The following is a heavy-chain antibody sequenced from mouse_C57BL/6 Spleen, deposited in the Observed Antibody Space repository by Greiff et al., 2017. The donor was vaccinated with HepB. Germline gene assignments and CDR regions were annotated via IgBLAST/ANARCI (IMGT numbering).Heavy chain of an antibody. CDR2: INPYNGGT. CDR1: GYTFTDYY. J-gene: IGHJ1*03. V-gene: IGHV1-19*01. D-gene: IGHD2-5*01. Sequence: VQLKESGPVLVKPGASVKMSCKASGYTFTDYYMNWVKQSHGKSLEWIGVINPYNGGTSYNQKFKGKATLTVDKSSSTAYMELNSLTSEDSAVYYCARLGYSNPNWYFDVRGTGTTVTVSS. CDR3: ARLGYSNPNWYFDV.